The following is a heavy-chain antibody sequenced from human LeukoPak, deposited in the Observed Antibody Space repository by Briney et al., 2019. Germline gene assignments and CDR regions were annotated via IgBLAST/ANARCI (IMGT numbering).Heavy chain of an antibody. CDR3: ARGRSYGFDFDS. Sequence: PSETLSLTCDVSGVSINTCCYYWTWIRQPPGKGLEWIGYKYYSGSTRYNSSLRSRLTISLDSSKNQFSLRLASVTAADTAVYYCARGRSYGFDFDSWGPGTLVIVSS. CDR1: GVSINTCCYY. J-gene: IGHJ4*02. CDR2: KYYSGST. V-gene: IGHV4-61*01. D-gene: IGHD5-18*01.